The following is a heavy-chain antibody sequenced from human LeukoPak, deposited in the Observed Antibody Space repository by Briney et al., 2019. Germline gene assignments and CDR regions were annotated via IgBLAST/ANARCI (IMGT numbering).Heavy chain of an antibody. CDR1: GGSISSYY. CDR3: ARGDGYNYSFDY. D-gene: IGHD5-24*01. CDR2: IYYSGST. J-gene: IGHJ4*02. V-gene: IGHV4-59*01. Sequence: SETLSLTCTVSGGSISSYYWSWIGQPPGKGLEWIGYIYYSGSTNYNPSLKSRVTISVDTSKNQFSLKLSSVTAADTAVYYCARGDGYNYSFDYWGQGTLVTVSS.